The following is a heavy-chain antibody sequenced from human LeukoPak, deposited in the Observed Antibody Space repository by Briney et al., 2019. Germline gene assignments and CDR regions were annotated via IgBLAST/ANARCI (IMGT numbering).Heavy chain of an antibody. J-gene: IGHJ6*03. CDR3: ARGAAMDNYYYYYMDV. CDR1: GYTFTSYG. Sequence: ASVKVSCKASGYTFTSYGISWVRQAPGQGLEWMGWINPNSGGTNYAQKFQGRVTMTRDTSISTAYMELSRLRSDDTAVYYCARGAAMDNYYYYYMDVWGKGTTVTVSS. D-gene: IGHD5-18*01. CDR2: INPNSGGT. V-gene: IGHV1-2*02.